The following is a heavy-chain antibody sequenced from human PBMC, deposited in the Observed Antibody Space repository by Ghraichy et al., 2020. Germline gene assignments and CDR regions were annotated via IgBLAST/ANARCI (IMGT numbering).Heavy chain of an antibody. Sequence: SQTLSLTCTVSGGSVSSGSYYWSWIRQPPGKGLEWIGCVYYSGSTNYNPSLKSRVTISVDTSKNQLSLKLSSVTAADTAVYYCALGGSYYEFDYWGQGTLVTVSS. CDR1: GGSVSSGSYY. J-gene: IGHJ4*02. CDR2: VYYSGST. V-gene: IGHV4-61*01. CDR3: ALGGSYYEFDY. D-gene: IGHD1-26*01.